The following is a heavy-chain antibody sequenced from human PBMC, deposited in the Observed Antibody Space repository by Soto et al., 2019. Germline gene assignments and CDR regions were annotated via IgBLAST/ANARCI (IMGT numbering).Heavy chain of an antibody. CDR3: ARTWLRAYYFDY. D-gene: IGHD5-12*01. J-gene: IGHJ4*02. V-gene: IGHV3-30-3*01. CDR2: ISYDGSNK. CDR1: GFTFSSYA. Sequence: QVQLVESGGGVVQPGRSLRLSCAASGFTFSSYAMHWVRQAPGTGLEWVAVISYDGSNKYYADSVKGRFTISRDNSKNTLYLQMNSLRAEDTAVYYCARTWLRAYYFDYWGQGTLVTVSS.